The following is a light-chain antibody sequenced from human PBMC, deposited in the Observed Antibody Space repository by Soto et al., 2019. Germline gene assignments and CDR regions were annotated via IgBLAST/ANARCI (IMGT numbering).Light chain of an antibody. CDR1: QSIASY. Sequence: DIQMTQSPSSLSASVGDRVTITCRASQSIASYLNWYQQKPGKPPKVMIYATSNLQSGVPSRFSGSGSGTDFTLTISSLQPEDFAVYYCQQSYITPLTFCGGTKVEI. V-gene: IGKV1-39*01. J-gene: IGKJ4*01. CDR2: ATS. CDR3: QQSYITPLT.